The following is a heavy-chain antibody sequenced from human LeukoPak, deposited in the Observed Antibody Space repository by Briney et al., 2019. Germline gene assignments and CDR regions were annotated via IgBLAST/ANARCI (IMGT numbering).Heavy chain of an antibody. CDR2: ISSSGSTI. Sequence: GGSLRLSCAASGLTFSSYEMNWVRQAPGKGLEWVSYISSSGSTIYYADSVKGRFTISRDNAKNSLYLQMNSLRAEDTAVYYCGRGAYGDYGGGSDYWGQGTLVTVS. D-gene: IGHD4-17*01. CDR3: GRGAYGDYGGGSDY. CDR1: GLTFSSYE. V-gene: IGHV3-48*03. J-gene: IGHJ4*02.